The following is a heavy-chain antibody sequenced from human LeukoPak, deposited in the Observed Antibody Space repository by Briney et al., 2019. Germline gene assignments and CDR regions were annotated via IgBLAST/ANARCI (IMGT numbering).Heavy chain of an antibody. CDR3: AKSGSHEEGNWFDP. J-gene: IGHJ5*02. Sequence: GGSLRLSCAASGFTFSNYRMSWVRQAPGKGLEWVSAISGSGGSTYYADSVKGRFTISRDNSKNTLYLQMNSLRAEDTAVYYCAKSGSHEEGNWFDPWGQGTLVTVSS. CDR2: ISGSGGST. D-gene: IGHD1-26*01. CDR1: GFTFSNYR. V-gene: IGHV3-23*01.